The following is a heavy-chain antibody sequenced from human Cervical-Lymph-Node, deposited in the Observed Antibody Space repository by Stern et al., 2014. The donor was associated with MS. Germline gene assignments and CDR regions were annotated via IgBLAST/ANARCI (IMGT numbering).Heavy chain of an antibody. D-gene: IGHD2-8*01. CDR3: ARWMGTGTNGYTIDY. J-gene: IGHJ4*02. V-gene: IGHV3-7*01. CDR2: IKQDGSDK. Sequence: MQLVQSGGALVQPGGSLRLSCVASGFTFTSHWMTWVRQAPGKGLEWVAHIKQDGSDKYYADSVKGRFTISRDNAMNSFYLQMHSLRAEDTAVYHCARWMGTGTNGYTIDYWGQGTLVTVSA. CDR1: GFTFTSHW.